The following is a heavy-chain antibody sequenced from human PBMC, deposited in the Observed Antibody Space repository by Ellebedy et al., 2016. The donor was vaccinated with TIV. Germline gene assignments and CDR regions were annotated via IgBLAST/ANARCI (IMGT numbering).Heavy chain of an antibody. V-gene: IGHV4-39*01. J-gene: IGHJ5*02. CDR1: GGSISTSSYY. Sequence: SETLFLTCIVSGGSISTSSYYWAWIRQPPGTGLEWIGSMHYTGTAYYNPSLNSRIAISVDTSRNQFSLKLNSVTAADTAVYYCARLSLRQNRIRFNWLDPWGQGTQVTVSS. D-gene: IGHD1/OR15-1a*01. CDR2: MHYTGTA. CDR3: ARLSLRQNRIRFNWLDP.